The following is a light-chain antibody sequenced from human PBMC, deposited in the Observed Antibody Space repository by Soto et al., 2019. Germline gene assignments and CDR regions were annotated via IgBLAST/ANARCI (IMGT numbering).Light chain of an antibody. CDR3: QQYNDWPPT. J-gene: IGKJ1*01. CDR2: GAS. V-gene: IGKV3-15*01. CDR1: QSVRSN. Sequence: EIVMAQSPATLSVSPVERATLSCRASQSVRSNLAWYQQKPGQAPRLLIYGASTRATGIPARFSGSGSGTEFTLSIGSLQSEDFAVYYCQQYNDWPPTFGQGTKVDI.